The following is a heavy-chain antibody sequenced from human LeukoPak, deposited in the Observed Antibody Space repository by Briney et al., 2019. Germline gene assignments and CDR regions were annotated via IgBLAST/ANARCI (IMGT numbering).Heavy chain of an antibody. Sequence: GSLRLSCAASGFTFSSYWMSWVRQAPGKGLEWVANIRQDGSEKYYLDSVEGRFTISRDNGKNSLYLQMNSLRAEDTAVYYCASSYYYYYYMDVWGKGTTVTVSS. CDR2: IRQDGSEK. CDR1: GFTFSSYW. CDR3: ASSYYYYYYMDV. V-gene: IGHV3-7*01. J-gene: IGHJ6*03.